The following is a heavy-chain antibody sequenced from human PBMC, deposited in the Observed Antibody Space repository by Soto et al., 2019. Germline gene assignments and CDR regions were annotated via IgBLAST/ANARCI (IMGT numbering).Heavy chain of an antibody. D-gene: IGHD3-16*01. V-gene: IGHV3-15*07. Sequence: PGGSLSLSCAASGFTFSNAWINWVRQAPGKGLEWVGRIKSKTDGGTTDFAAPVKGRFAISRDDSKNMVYMQMNSLKNEETGIYYFPTDSYSTITVARLAYGGNGTLVT. CDR2: IKSKTDGGTT. CDR1: GFTFSNAW. J-gene: IGHJ4*01. CDR3: PTDSYSTITVARLAY.